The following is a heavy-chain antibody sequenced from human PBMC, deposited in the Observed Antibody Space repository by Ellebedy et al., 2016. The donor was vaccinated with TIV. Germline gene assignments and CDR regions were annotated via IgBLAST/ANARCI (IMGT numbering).Heavy chain of an antibody. D-gene: IGHD1-26*01. CDR2: INPNSGGT. V-gene: IGHV1-2*04. Sequence: AASVKVSCKALGYTFTSYAMHWVRQAPGQRLEWMGWINPNSGGTNYAQKFQGWVTMTRDTSISTAYMELSRLRSDDTAVYYCARDGGSYSDFDYWGQGTLVTVSS. J-gene: IGHJ4*02. CDR1: GYTFTSYA. CDR3: ARDGGSYSDFDY.